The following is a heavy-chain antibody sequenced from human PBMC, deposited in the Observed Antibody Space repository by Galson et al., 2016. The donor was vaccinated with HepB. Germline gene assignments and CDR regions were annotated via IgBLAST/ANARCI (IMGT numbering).Heavy chain of an antibody. Sequence: SLRLSCAGSGFSFSDHYMDWVRQAPGKGLEWVAADSMDGRRKFYSDSVRGRFTISRDNSNNMLFLQMDSLRPDDTAVYYCAKRHEFCPPVGCSVDYWGQGTLVSVSS. CDR2: DSMDGRRK. V-gene: IGHV3-30*18. CDR3: AKRHEFCPPVGCSVDY. J-gene: IGHJ4*02. D-gene: IGHD3-10*02. CDR1: GFSFSDHY.